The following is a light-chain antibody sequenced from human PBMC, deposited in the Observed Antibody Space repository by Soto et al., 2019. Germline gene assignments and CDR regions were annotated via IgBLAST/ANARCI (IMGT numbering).Light chain of an antibody. Sequence: QSVLTQPPSASGTPGQRVTISCSGSSSNIGGNTVTWYQHLPRTAPKLLIYNNNQRPSGVPDRFSGSKSGTSASLAISGLQSEDEADYYCAAWDDSLNGVPFGGGTKLTVL. CDR2: NNN. J-gene: IGLJ2*01. V-gene: IGLV1-44*01. CDR3: AAWDDSLNGVP. CDR1: SSNIGGNT.